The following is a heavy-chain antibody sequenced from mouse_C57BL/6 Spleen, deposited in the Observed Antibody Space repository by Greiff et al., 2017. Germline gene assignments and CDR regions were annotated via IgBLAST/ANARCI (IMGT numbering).Heavy chain of an antibody. V-gene: IGHV1-52*01. CDR2: IDPSDSET. Sequence: QVQLQQPGAELVRPGSSVKLSCKASGYTFTSYWMHWVKQRPIQGLEWIGNIDPSDSETHYNQKFKDKATLTVDKSSSTAYMQLSSLTSEDSAVYYCARLEKNDGYVSDYWGQGTTLTVSS. D-gene: IGHD2-3*01. CDR3: ARLEKNDGYVSDY. CDR1: GYTFTSYW. J-gene: IGHJ2*01.